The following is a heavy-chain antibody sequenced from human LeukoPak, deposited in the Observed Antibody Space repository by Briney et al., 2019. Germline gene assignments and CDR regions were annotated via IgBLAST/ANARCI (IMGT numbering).Heavy chain of an antibody. Sequence: PSETLSLTCTVSGGSISSYYWSWIRQPPGKGLEWTGYIYYSGSTNYNPSLKSRVTISVDTSKNQFSLKLSSVTAADTAVYYCARIDYDFWSGSPDAFDIWGQGTMVTVSS. V-gene: IGHV4-59*01. D-gene: IGHD3-3*01. CDR2: IYYSGST. CDR3: ARIDYDFWSGSPDAFDI. J-gene: IGHJ3*02. CDR1: GGSISSYY.